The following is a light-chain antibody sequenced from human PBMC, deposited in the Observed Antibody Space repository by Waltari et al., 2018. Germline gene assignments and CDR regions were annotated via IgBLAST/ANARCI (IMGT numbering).Light chain of an antibody. J-gene: IGLJ1*01. CDR3: SSYTSSSTLYV. CDR1: SSEVGGYNY. V-gene: IGLV2-14*01. CDR2: DVS. Sequence: QSALTQPASVSGSPGQSITISCTGTSSEVGGYNYVSWYQQHPGKAPTLMIYDVSNRPSGVSNRFSGSKSGNTASLTISGLQAEDEADYYCSSYTSSSTLYVFGTGTKVTVL.